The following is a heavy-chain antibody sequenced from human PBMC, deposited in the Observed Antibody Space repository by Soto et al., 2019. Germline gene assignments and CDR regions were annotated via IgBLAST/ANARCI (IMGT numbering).Heavy chain of an antibody. Sequence: EASVKVSCKASGGTFSGYAISWGRQAPGQGVEWMGGIIPIFGTANHAQKFPGRGTITADESTRTAYMELSSLRSEDTAVYYCATPSHPQGYSSGWYEGRYFQHWGQGTLVTVSS. CDR1: GGTFSGYA. CDR3: ATPSHPQGYSSGWYEGRYFQH. CDR2: IIPIFGTA. V-gene: IGHV1-69*13. J-gene: IGHJ1*01. D-gene: IGHD6-19*01.